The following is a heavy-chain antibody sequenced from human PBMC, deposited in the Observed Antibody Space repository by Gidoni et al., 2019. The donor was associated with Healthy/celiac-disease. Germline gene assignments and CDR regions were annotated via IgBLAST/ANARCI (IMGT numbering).Heavy chain of an antibody. J-gene: IGHJ3*02. V-gene: IGHV3-66*02. CDR2: IYRGGST. CDR3: ARDGHAFDI. Sequence: RHSCATSGFTVSSNYMSLVRQAPWKGQDWVSVIYRGGSTYSADSVKGRFTISRDNSKNTLYLQMNSLRAEDTAVYYCARDGHAFDIWGQGTMVTVSS. CDR1: GFTVSSNY.